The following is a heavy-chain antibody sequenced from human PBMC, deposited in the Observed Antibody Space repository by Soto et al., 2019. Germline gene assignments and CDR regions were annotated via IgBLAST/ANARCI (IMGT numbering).Heavy chain of an antibody. CDR2: ISSSGSTI. CDR1: GFTFSRCN. Sequence: PGGSLGLSCVASGFTFSRCNMNWVRQAPGKGLEWVSYISSSGSTIYYADSVKGRFTISRDNAKNSLYLQMNSLRAEETAVYYCASDLRWLFDYWGQGTLVTVSS. J-gene: IGHJ4*02. V-gene: IGHV3-48*01. CDR3: ASDLRWLFDY. D-gene: IGHD5-12*01.